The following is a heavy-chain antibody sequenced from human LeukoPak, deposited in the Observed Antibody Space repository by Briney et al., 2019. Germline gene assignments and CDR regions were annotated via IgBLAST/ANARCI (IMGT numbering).Heavy chain of an antibody. CDR3: ARDIAQSFYYYYYYMDV. CDR2: INPNSGGT. Sequence: ASVKVSCKASGYTFTGYYMHWVRQAPGQGLEWMGWINPNSGGTNYAQKFQGRVTMTRDTSISTAYMELSRLRSDDTAVYYCARDIAQSFYYYYYYMDVWGKGTTVTISS. D-gene: IGHD3-16*02. CDR1: GYTFTGYY. J-gene: IGHJ6*03. V-gene: IGHV1-2*02.